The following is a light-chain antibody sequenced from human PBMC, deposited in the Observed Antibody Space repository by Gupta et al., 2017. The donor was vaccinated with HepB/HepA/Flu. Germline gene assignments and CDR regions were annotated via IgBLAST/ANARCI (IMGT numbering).Light chain of an antibody. J-gene: IGKJ4*01. Sequence: EIVMTQSPATLSLSPGDRATLSCRASQSVSRNLAWYQQKPGQAPRLLIYGASPRATGIPARFSGSGSGTEFTLTISSLHAEDFAVYYCQQYNNWPPLTFGGGTKVEIK. CDR1: QSVSRN. V-gene: IGKV3-15*01. CDR3: QQYNNWPPLT. CDR2: GAS.